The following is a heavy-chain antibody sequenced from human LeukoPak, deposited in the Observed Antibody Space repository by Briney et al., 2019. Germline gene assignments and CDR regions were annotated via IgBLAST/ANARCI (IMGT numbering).Heavy chain of an antibody. CDR2: INQDGSEK. Sequence: GGSLRLSCAVSGLIFRSYWMSWVRQAPGKGLEWVANINQDGSEKYFVDSVKGRFTISRDNANNSLHLQMNTLRAEDTAVYYCARERDERFFDYWGQGTLVTVSS. CDR3: ARERDERFFDY. V-gene: IGHV3-7*01. CDR1: GLIFRSYW. D-gene: IGHD5-24*01. J-gene: IGHJ4*02.